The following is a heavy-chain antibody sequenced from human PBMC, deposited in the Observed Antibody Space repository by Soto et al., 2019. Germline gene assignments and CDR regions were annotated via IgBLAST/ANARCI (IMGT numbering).Heavy chain of an antibody. CDR3: ARSIAVAGLDY. Sequence: GGSLRLSCAASGFTFSSHWMHWVRQAPGKGLDWVAVISNDGSKRYYAQSVKGRFTISRDNSNNTVDLQMNSLRAEDTALYHCARSIAVAGLDYWGPGTL. D-gene: IGHD6-19*01. V-gene: IGHV3-30-3*01. CDR1: GFTFSSHW. J-gene: IGHJ4*02. CDR2: ISNDGSKR.